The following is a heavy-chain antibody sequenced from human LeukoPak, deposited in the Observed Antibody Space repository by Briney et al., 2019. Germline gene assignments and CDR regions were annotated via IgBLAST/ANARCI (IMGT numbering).Heavy chain of an antibody. CDR2: ISGSGGST. V-gene: IGHV3-23*01. CDR3: AKMPGHSWRVSEY. Sequence: GGSLRLSCAASGFTFSSYAMSWVRQAPGKGLEWVSAISGSGGSTYYADSVKGRFSISRDNSKTTLYLQMNSLRAEDTAVYYCAKMPGHSWRVSEYWGQGTLVTVSS. D-gene: IGHD1-1*01. CDR1: GFTFSSYA. J-gene: IGHJ4*02.